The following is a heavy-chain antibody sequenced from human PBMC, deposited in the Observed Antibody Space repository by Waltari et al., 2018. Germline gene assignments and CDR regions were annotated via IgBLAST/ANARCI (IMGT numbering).Heavy chain of an antibody. CDR1: GFTFDDYA. CDR3: AKGGVLLWFGDAFDI. V-gene: IGHV3-9*01. J-gene: IGHJ3*02. Sequence: EVQLVESGGGLVQPGRSLRLSCAASGFTFDDYAMHWVRQAPGKGLEWVSGISWNSGSIGYADSVKGRFTISRDNAKNSLYLQMNSLRAEDTALYYCAKGGVLLWFGDAFDIWGQGTMVTVSS. D-gene: IGHD3-10*01. CDR2: ISWNSGSI.